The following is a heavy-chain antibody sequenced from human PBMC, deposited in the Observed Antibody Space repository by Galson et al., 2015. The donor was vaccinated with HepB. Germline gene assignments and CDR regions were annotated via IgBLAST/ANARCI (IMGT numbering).Heavy chain of an antibody. V-gene: IGHV3-48*01. J-gene: IGHJ4*02. CDR1: GFTFSSYS. Sequence: LRLSCAASGFTFSSYSMNWVRQAPGKGLEWVSYISSSSSSTIYYADSVKGRFTISRDNAKNSLYLQMNSLRAEDTAVYYCARQDYDFWSGYFGYWGQGTLVTVSS. CDR2: ISSSSSSTI. D-gene: IGHD3-3*01. CDR3: ARQDYDFWSGYFGY.